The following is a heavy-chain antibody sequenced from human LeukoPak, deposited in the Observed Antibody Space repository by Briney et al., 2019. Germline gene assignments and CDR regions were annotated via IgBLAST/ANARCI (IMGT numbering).Heavy chain of an antibody. V-gene: IGHV3-7*01. Sequence: GGSLRLSCAASGFTFSSYWMSWVRQAQGKGLEWVANIKQDGSEKYYVDSVKGRFTISRDNAKNSLFLQMNSLRAEDTAVYYCAREPYCSGGSCYVSWFDPWGQGTLVTVSS. J-gene: IGHJ5*02. CDR2: IKQDGSEK. CDR1: GFTFSSYW. CDR3: AREPYCSGGSCYVSWFDP. D-gene: IGHD2-15*01.